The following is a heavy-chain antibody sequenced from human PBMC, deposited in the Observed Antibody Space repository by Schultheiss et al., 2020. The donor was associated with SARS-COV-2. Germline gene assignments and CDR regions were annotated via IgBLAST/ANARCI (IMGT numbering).Heavy chain of an antibody. V-gene: IGHV4-59*01. Sequence: SETLSLTCTVSGGSISSYYWSWIRQPPGKGLEWIGEIYHSGSTYYNPSLKSRVTISVDTSKNQFSLKLSSVTAADTAVYYCARGGPAPLAYWGQGTLVTVSS. CDR2: IYHSGST. D-gene: IGHD2-2*01. CDR3: ARGGPAPLAY. CDR1: GGSISSYY. J-gene: IGHJ4*02.